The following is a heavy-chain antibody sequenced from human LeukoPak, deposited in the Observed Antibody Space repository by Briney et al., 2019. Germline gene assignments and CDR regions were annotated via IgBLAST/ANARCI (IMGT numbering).Heavy chain of an antibody. CDR3: AREGGLSGMDV. D-gene: IGHD3-16*01. Sequence: SETLSLTCTVSGGSISSYYWSWIRQPPEKGLEWIGYIYYSGSTNYNPSLKSRVTISVDTSKNQFSLKLSSEAAADTAVYYCAREGGLSGMDVWGQGTTVTGSS. V-gene: IGHV4-59*01. CDR2: IYYSGST. J-gene: IGHJ6*02. CDR1: GGSISSYY.